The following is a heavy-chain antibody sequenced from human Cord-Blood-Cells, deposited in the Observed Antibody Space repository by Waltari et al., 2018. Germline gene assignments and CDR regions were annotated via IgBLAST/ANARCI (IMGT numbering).Heavy chain of an antibody. Sequence: QVQLVESGGGVVQPGRSLRLSCAASGFTFSSYGMHWVRQAPGKGLEWVAVISYDGSNKYYADSVKGRFTISRDNSKNTLYLQMNSLRAEDTAVYYCAKDFDSGSYYFDYWGQGTLVTVSS. CDR2: ISYDGSNK. D-gene: IGHD1-26*01. CDR3: AKDFDSGSYYFDY. CDR1: GFTFSSYG. V-gene: IGHV3-30*18. J-gene: IGHJ4*02.